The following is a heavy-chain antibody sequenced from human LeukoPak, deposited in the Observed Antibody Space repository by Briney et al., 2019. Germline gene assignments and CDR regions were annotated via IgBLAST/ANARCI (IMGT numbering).Heavy chain of an antibody. CDR2: IIPILGIA. J-gene: IGHJ5*02. Sequence: SVKVSCKASGGTFSSYAISWMRQAPGQGLEWMGRIIPILGIANYAQKFQGRVTITADKSTSTAYMELSSLRSEDTAVYYCARDLGYYYDSSGTGGWFDPWGQGTLVTVSS. CDR3: ARDLGYYYDSSGTGGWFDP. D-gene: IGHD3-22*01. V-gene: IGHV1-69*04. CDR1: GGTFSSYA.